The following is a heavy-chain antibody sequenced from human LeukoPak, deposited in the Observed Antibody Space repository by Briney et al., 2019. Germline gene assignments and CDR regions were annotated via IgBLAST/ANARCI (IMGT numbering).Heavy chain of an antibody. CDR1: GGSFSGYY. CDR3: AANYGDPDY. CDR2: INHSGST. Sequence: SETLSLTCAVYGGSFSGYYWSWIRQPPGKGLEWIGEINHSGSTNYNPSLKSRVTISVDTSKNQFSLKLSSVTAADTAVYYCAANYGDPDYWGQGTLVTVSS. J-gene: IGHJ4*02. V-gene: IGHV4-34*01. D-gene: IGHD4-17*01.